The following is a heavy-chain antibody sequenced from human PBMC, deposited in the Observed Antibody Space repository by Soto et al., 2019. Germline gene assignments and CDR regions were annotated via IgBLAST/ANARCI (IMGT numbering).Heavy chain of an antibody. V-gene: IGHV3-66*01. Sequence: EVQLVESGGGLVQPGGSLRLSCAASGFTVSSNYMSWVRQAPGKGLEWVSVSYRDGDGSTYYADSVKGRFTISRDNSKNTLYLQMSGLGAEDTAVYYCARDSGWPGIFDYWGQGTLVTVSS. J-gene: IGHJ4*02. CDR2: SYRDGDGST. CDR1: GFTVSSNY. CDR3: ARDSGWPGIFDY. D-gene: IGHD6-19*01.